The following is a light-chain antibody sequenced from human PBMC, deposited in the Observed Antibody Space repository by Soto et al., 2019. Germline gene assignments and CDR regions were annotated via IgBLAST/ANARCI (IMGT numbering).Light chain of an antibody. Sequence: IQLTQSPSSLSASVGDRVTITCRASQRINSYLNWYQQKPGKAPKLLIYAASSLQSGVPSRFSGSGSGTDFTLTISSLQPEDFATYYCQQSYSNPPITFGQGTRLEI. J-gene: IGKJ5*01. V-gene: IGKV1-39*01. CDR2: AAS. CDR1: QRINSY. CDR3: QQSYSNPPIT.